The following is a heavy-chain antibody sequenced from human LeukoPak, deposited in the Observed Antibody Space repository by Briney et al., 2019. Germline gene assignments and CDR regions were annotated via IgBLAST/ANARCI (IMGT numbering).Heavy chain of an antibody. CDR3: ARVDWVIGAFDI. Sequence: PGGSLRLSCAASGFTFSSYWMSWVRQAPGKGLEWVSYITSSSSTIYYADSVRGRFTISRDNAKNSLYLQMNSLRDEDTAVYYCARVDWVIGAFDIWGQGTMVTVSS. J-gene: IGHJ3*02. CDR1: GFTFSSYW. D-gene: IGHD2-21*01. CDR2: ITSSSSTI. V-gene: IGHV3-48*02.